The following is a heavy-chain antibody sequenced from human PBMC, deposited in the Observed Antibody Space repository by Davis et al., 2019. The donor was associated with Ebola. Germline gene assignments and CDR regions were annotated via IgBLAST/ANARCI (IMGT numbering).Heavy chain of an antibody. Sequence: ASVKVSCKASGYTFSNYFMHWVRQAPGQRLEWMGIINPSGDATNYAQMFQGRLTMTTDTSRSTVYMELSSLTSEDTAIYYCVRDPPEYSDNSVWYFDLWGRGTLVTVSS. D-gene: IGHD4-23*01. CDR2: INPSGDAT. CDR1: GYTFSNYF. CDR3: VRDPPEYSDNSVWYFDL. V-gene: IGHV1-46*03. J-gene: IGHJ2*01.